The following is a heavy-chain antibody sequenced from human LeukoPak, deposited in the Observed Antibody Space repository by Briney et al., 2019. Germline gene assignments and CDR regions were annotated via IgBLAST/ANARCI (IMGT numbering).Heavy chain of an antibody. CDR2: IKPDGSEK. J-gene: IGHJ4*02. CDR1: GFPFRSFS. Sequence: GGSLRLSCVASGFPFRSFSMNWVRQAPGKGLEWVANIKPDGSEKYYVDSVKGRFTISRDNAKNSLYLQMTSLRAEDTAVYYCARGSGDYSGQGTLVTVSS. CDR3: ARGSGDY. V-gene: IGHV3-7*04.